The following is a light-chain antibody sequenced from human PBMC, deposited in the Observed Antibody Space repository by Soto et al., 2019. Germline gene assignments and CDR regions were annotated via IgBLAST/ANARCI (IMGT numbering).Light chain of an antibody. CDR3: QQYYSSPPMYT. V-gene: IGKV4-1*01. CDR1: QSVLYSSNNKNY. J-gene: IGKJ2*01. Sequence: DIVMTQSPDSLAVSLGERATINCKSSQSVLYSSNNKNYLDWYQQKAGQPPKLLIYWASARESGVPDRFSGSGSGTDFTLTISSLQADDVAVYYCQQYYSSPPMYTFGQGTKLEIK. CDR2: WAS.